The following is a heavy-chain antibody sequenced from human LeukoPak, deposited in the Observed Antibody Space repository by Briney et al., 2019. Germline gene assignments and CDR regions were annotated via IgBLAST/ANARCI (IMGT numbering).Heavy chain of an antibody. CDR1: GFNFSTYW. V-gene: IGHV3-74*01. J-gene: IGHJ5*02. D-gene: IGHD3-10*01. CDR3: ARVATGSYDWFDP. CDR2: INSDGSTT. Sequence: GGSLRLSCAASGFNFSTYWMSWVRQAPGKGLVWVSRINSDGSTTSYADSVKGRFTISRDNSKNTLYLQMNSLRAEDTAVYFCARVATGSYDWFDPWGQGTLVTVSS.